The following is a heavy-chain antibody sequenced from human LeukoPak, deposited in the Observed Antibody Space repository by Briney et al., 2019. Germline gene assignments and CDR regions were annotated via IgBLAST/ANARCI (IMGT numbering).Heavy chain of an antibody. CDR3: ARDRSYYDFWSGLI. CDR1: GGSISSGGYY. J-gene: IGHJ3*02. V-gene: IGHV4-30-2*01. Sequence: PSETLSLTCTVSGGSISSGGYYWSWIRQPPGKGLEWIGCIYHSGSTYYNPSLKSRVTISVDRSKNQFSLKLSSVTAADTAVYYCARDRSYYDFWSGLIWGQGTMVTVSS. CDR2: IYHSGST. D-gene: IGHD3-3*01.